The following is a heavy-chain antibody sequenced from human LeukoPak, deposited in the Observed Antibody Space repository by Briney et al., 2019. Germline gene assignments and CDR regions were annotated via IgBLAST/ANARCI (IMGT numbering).Heavy chain of an antibody. CDR3: ARDKLTGDSHFDL. CDR1: GFTFSQYW. J-gene: IGHJ2*01. CDR2: IKQDGSEK. V-gene: IGHV3-7*04. D-gene: IGHD7-27*01. Sequence: GGSLRLSCAASGFTFSQYWMSWVRQAPGKGPEWVANIKQDGSEKYYVDSVKGRFTISRDNAKNSLYLQMNSLRAEDTAVYYCARDKLTGDSHFDLWGRGTLVTVSS.